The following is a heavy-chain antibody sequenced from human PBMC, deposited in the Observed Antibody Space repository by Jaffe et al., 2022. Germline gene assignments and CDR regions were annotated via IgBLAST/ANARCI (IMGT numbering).Heavy chain of an antibody. Sequence: QLQLQESGPGLVKPSETLSLTCTVSGGSISSSSYYWGWIRQPPGKGLEWIGSIYYSGSTYYNPSLKSRVTISVDTSKNQFSLKLSSVTAADTAVYYCARAGVGRITIFGVGTYNWFDPWGQGTLVTVSS. J-gene: IGHJ5*02. V-gene: IGHV4-39*01. CDR2: IYYSGST. CDR1: GGSISSSSYY. D-gene: IGHD3-3*01. CDR3: ARAGVGRITIFGVGTYNWFDP.